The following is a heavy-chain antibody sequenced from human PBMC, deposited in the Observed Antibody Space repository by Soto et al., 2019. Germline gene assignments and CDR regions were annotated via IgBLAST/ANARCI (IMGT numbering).Heavy chain of an antibody. Sequence: QVQLVQSGPEVKKSGSSVKVSCKLSGGTFTSETISWVRQAPGQGLEWMGRIIPILGTGNYAQKFQGRITITEDKSTNTGYMELSSLTSEDTAVYLCAREEGSYNMGTFPFSYMDVWGNGTTVTVSS. D-gene: IGHD3-10*01. V-gene: IGHV1-69*08. CDR3: AREEGSYNMGTFPFSYMDV. J-gene: IGHJ6*03. CDR1: GGTFTSET. CDR2: IIPILGTG.